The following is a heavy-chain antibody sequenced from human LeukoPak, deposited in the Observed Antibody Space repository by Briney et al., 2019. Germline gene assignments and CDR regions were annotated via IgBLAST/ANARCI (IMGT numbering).Heavy chain of an antibody. D-gene: IGHD3-16*01. CDR1: GFTLSSQW. CDR3: ARAFS. V-gene: IGHV3-7*01. CDR2: IKEDGSQK. Sequence: GGSLRLSCAASGFTLSSQWMSWVRLAPGKGPEWVANIKEDGSQKSYVDSVKGRFTISRDNAKNSLYLQMNSLRAKDTAIYYCARAFSWGQGTLVTVSS. J-gene: IGHJ5*02.